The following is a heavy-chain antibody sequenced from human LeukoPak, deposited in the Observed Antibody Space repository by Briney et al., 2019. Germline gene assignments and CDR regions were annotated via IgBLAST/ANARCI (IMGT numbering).Heavy chain of an antibody. CDR1: GFTVSSNY. Sequence: PGGSLRLSCAASGFTVSSNYMSWVRQAPGKGLEWVSVIYSGGSTHYADSVKGRFTISRDNSKNTLYLQMNSLRAEDTAVYYCAREENSGSSFDYWGQGTLVTVSS. CDR2: IYSGGST. D-gene: IGHD1-26*01. V-gene: IGHV3-53*01. CDR3: AREENSGSSFDY. J-gene: IGHJ4*02.